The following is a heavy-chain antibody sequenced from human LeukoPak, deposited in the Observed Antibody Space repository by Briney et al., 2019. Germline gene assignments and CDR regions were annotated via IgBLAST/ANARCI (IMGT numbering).Heavy chain of an antibody. CDR2: LSYDGSNK. J-gene: IGHJ6*02. D-gene: IGHD4-17*01. V-gene: IGHV3-30-3*01. Sequence: GGSLRLSCAASGFTFSNYAMHWVRQAPGKGLEWVAVLSYDGSNKYYADSVKGRFTISRDNSKNTLYLQMNSLRAEDTAVYYCASLRGRSALDLYYGMDVWGQGTTVTVSS. CDR1: GFTFSNYA. CDR3: ASLRGRSALDLYYGMDV.